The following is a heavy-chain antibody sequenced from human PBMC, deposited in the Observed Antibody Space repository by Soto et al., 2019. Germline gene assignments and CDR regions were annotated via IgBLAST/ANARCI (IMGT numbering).Heavy chain of an antibody. V-gene: IGHV1-24*01. CDR2: FDPEDGET. Sequence: WASVKVSCKVSGYPVAELSMHWVRQAPGEGLEWVGGFDPEDGETKYAQKFQGRVTMTEDTFTDTAYMELSSLGSEDTAVYYCATDIRYFYDSSGWGWGQGTLVTVSS. J-gene: IGHJ4*02. CDR1: GYPVAELS. CDR3: ATDIRYFYDSSGWG. D-gene: IGHD3-22*01.